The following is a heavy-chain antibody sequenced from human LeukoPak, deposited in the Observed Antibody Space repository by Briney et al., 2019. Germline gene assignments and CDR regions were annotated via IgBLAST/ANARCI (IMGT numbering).Heavy chain of an antibody. CDR3: ARVGVAIDHFDY. Sequence: GGSLRLSCAASGSTVSSNYMSWVRQAPGKGLEWVSVIYSGGSTYYADSVKGRFTISRDNSKNTLYLQMNSLRAEDTAVYYCARVGVAIDHFDYWGQGTLVTVSS. J-gene: IGHJ4*02. CDR2: IYSGGST. D-gene: IGHD5-12*01. CDR1: GSTVSSNY. V-gene: IGHV3-53*01.